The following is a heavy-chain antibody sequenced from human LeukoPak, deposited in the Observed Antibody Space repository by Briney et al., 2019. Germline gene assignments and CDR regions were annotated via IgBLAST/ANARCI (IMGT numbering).Heavy chain of an antibody. CDR3: ASSHVLRYFDWLLPFDY. V-gene: IGHV3-23*01. J-gene: IGHJ4*02. D-gene: IGHD3-9*01. CDR2: ISGSGGST. Sequence: GGSLRLSCAASGFTFGSYGMHWVRQAPGKGLEWVSAISGSGGSTYYADSVKGRFTISRDNSKNTLYLQMNSLRAEDTAVYYCASSHVLRYFDWLLPFDYWGQGTLVTVSS. CDR1: GFTFGSYG.